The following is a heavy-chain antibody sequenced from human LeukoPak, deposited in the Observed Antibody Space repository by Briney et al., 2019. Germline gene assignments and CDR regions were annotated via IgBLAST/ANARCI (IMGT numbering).Heavy chain of an antibody. CDR2: INQDGSEI. D-gene: IGHD6-13*01. V-gene: IGHV3-7*01. CDR3: TRGLTGGSSSWYAY. CDR1: GFTFSTYW. Sequence: GGSLRLSCAASGFTFSTYWMTWVRQAPGKGLEWVANINQDGSEISYVDSVKGRFTISRDNDKNSLFLQMNSLRAEDTAVYSCTRGLTGGSSSWYAYWGQGTLVTVSS. J-gene: IGHJ4*02.